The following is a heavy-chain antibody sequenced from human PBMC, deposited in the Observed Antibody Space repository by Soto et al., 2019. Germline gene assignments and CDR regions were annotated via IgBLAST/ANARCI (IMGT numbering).Heavy chain of an antibody. D-gene: IGHD3-10*01. J-gene: IGHJ4*02. CDR1: GGTLSSYT. Sequence: QVQLVQSGAEVKKPGSSVKVSCKASGGTLSSYTISWVRQAPGQGLEWMGRIIPVLGIANYAQKFQDRVTITADKSTNTADMELSSLRSEDTAVYYCASVYDYYGSGSYDYFDYWGQGTLVTVSS. CDR2: IIPVLGIA. V-gene: IGHV1-69*02. CDR3: ASVYDYYGSGSYDYFDY.